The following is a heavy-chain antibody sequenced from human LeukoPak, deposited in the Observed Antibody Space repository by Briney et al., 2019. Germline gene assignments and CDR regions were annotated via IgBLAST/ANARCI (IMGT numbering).Heavy chain of an antibody. CDR2: ISGSGGST. V-gene: IGHV3-23*01. J-gene: IGHJ4*02. D-gene: IGHD1-26*01. CDR1: GFTFSSYA. CDR3: AKSGFVGWELRREPHFDY. Sequence: GGSLRLSCAASGFTFSSYAMSWVRQAPGKGLEWVSAISGSGGSTYYADSVKGRFTISRDDSKNTLYLQMNSLRAEDTAVYYCAKSGFVGWELRREPHFDYWGQGTLVTVSS.